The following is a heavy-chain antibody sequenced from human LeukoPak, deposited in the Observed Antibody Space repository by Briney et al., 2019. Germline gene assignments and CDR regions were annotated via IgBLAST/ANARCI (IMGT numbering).Heavy chain of an antibody. CDR3: ATASVGATIRHDAFDI. V-gene: IGHV1-2*02. D-gene: IGHD1-26*01. CDR2: INPNSGVT. CDR1: GYTFTNYY. J-gene: IGHJ3*02. Sequence: ASVKVSCKASGYTFTNYYIHWVRQAPGQGLEWMGWINPNSGVTIYAQKFEGRVTMTRDTSISTAYMELSRLTSDDTAVYYCATASVGATIRHDAFDIWGQGTMVTVSS.